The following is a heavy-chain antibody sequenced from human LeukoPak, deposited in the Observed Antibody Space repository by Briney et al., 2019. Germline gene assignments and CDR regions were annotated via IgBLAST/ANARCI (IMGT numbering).Heavy chain of an antibody. D-gene: IGHD4-17*01. CDR1: GGSISSGSYY. V-gene: IGHV4-39*07. Sequence: SETLSLTCTVSGGSISSGSYYWSWIRQPPGKGLEWIGEINHSGSTNYNPSLKSRVTISVDTSKNQFSLKLSSVTAADTAVYYCAGDYGDRLIDYWGQGTLVTVSS. CDR3: AGDYGDRLIDY. J-gene: IGHJ4*02. CDR2: INHSGST.